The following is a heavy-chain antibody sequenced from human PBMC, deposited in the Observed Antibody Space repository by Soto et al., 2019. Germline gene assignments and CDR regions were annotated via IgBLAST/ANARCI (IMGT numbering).Heavy chain of an antibody. Sequence: QVQLQESGPGLVKPSETLSLTCTVSGGSISSYYWSWIRQPPGKGLEWIGYIYYSGSTNYYPSLKSRGTISVDTTKSQFSLKLSSVTAADTAVYYCAGVYSCYDSNFDYWGQGTLVTVSS. CDR1: GGSISSYY. CDR3: AGVYSCYDSNFDY. V-gene: IGHV4-59*01. J-gene: IGHJ4*02. D-gene: IGHD5-12*01. CDR2: IYYSGST.